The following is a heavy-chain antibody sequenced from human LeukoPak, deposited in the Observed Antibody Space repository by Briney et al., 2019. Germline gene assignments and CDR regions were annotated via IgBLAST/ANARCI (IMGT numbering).Heavy chain of an antibody. Sequence: GGSLRLSCAASGFTFSSSAMSWVRQAPGRGLEWVSALSASGDSTYYTDSVKGRFTISRDNSKNTLYLQMNSLRAEDSAVYYCARETHSFDYWGQGTLVTVSS. CDR1: GFTFSSSA. J-gene: IGHJ4*02. CDR3: ARETHSFDY. V-gene: IGHV3-23*01. CDR2: LSASGDST.